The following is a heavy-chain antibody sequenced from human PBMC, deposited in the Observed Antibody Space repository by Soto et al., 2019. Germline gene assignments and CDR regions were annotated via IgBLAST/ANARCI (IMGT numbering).Heavy chain of an antibody. CDR3: ARDTGATVAGTFDF. J-gene: IGHJ4*02. CDR2: IKQDGSET. CDR1: GFLFDNFW. Sequence: EVQLVQSGGGLVQPGGSLRLSCAASGFLFDNFWMTWVRQAPGKGLEWVANIKQDGSETYYVDSVKGRFAISRDNAKDSLYLEMTSLRVEDTAIYYCARDTGATVAGTFDFWGQGTLVTVSS. V-gene: IGHV3-7*01. D-gene: IGHD6-19*01.